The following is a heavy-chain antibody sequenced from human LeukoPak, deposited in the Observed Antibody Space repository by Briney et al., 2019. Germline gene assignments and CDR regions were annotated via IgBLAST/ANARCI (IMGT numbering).Heavy chain of an antibody. V-gene: IGHV4-34*01. CDR1: GGSFSGYY. D-gene: IGHD4-17*01. J-gene: IGHJ4*02. Sequence: SETLSLTCAVYGGSFSGYYWSWIRQPPGKGLEWIGEINHSGGTNYNPSLKSRVTTSVDTSKNQFSLNLSSVTAADTAVYFCARTSGYETVDGDYDRRFDYWGQGTLVTVSS. CDR2: INHSGGT. CDR3: ARTSGYETVDGDYDRRFDY.